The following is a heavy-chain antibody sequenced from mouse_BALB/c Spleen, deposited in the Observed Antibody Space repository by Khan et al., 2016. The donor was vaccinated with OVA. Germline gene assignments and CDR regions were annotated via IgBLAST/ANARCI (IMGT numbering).Heavy chain of an antibody. CDR3: AKDTPYYAMDY. J-gene: IGHJ4*01. V-gene: IGHV2-6-5*01. CDR2: IWGGGSK. CDR1: GFSLTDYA. Sequence: QVQLKESGPGLVAPSQSLSITCTVSGFSLTDYAVSWIRQPPGKGLEWLGVIWGGGSKSYNSALKSRLSISKDNSKSQVFLKMNSLQTDDTAMYYCAKDTPYYAMDYWGQGISVTVSS.